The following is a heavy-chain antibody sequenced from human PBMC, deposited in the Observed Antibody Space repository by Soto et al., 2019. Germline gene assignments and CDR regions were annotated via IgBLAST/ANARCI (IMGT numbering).Heavy chain of an antibody. D-gene: IGHD2-21*02. CDR1: GYTFTTYG. J-gene: IGHJ3*02. V-gene: IGHV1-18*01. CDR3: AKHISTDCIAFDI. CDR2: ISTNNGNT. Sequence: QVQLVQSGAEVKKPGASVKVSCKASGYTFTTYGINWVRQAPGQGLEWMGWISTNNGNTNYARTLQGRVSITTDTPTNTAYMELRSLRSDDTPVYYCAKHISTDCIAFDIWGQGTMVTVSS.